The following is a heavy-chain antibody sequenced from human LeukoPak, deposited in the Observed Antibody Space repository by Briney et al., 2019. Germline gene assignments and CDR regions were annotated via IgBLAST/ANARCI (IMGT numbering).Heavy chain of an antibody. Sequence: GGSLRLSCAASGFTFSTYWMHWVRQAPGKGLVWVSRINTDGSSTDYADSVKGRFTISRDNAKNSLYLQMNSLRAEDTAVYYCARDLYPPIVVVVAATPGYYYGMDVWGQGTTVTVSS. CDR3: ARDLYPPIVVVVAATPGYYYGMDV. CDR1: GFTFSTYW. V-gene: IGHV3-74*01. D-gene: IGHD2-15*01. J-gene: IGHJ6*02. CDR2: INTDGSST.